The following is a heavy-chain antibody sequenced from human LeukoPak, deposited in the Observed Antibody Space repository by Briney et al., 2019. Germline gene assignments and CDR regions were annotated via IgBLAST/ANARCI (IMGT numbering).Heavy chain of an antibody. V-gene: IGHV3-9*01. D-gene: IGHD1-26*01. CDR2: ISWSSGII. Sequence: GGSLRLSCAASGFTFDDHGMHWVRQAPGKGLEWVSGISWSSGIIGYADSVKGRFTISRDNSKNTLYLQMNSLRAEDTAVYYCAKDLEPQLVGAADYWGQGTLVTVSS. CDR3: AKDLEPQLVGAADY. J-gene: IGHJ4*02. CDR1: GFTFDDHG.